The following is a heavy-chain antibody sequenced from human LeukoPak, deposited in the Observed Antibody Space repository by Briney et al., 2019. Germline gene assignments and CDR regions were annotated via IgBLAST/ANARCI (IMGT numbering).Heavy chain of an antibody. D-gene: IGHD3-10*01. V-gene: IGHV3-23*01. CDR3: AKDRYYGSGSYYAYYYYGMDV. CDR2: ISGSGDIT. CDR1: GFTFSSYA. Sequence: GRSLRLSCAASGFTFSSYAMSWVRQAPGKGLEWVSAISGSGDITYLADSVKGRFTISRDNSKNTLYLQMNSLRAEDTAVYYCAKDRYYGSGSYYAYYYYGMDVWGQGTTVTVSS. J-gene: IGHJ6*02.